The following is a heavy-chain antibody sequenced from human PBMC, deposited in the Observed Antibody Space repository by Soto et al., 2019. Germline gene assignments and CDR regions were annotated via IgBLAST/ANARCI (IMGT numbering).Heavy chain of an antibody. CDR1: GFTFSAYA. CDR3: AKDAAGRGSDY. V-gene: IGHV3-23*01. J-gene: IGHJ4*02. D-gene: IGHD6-19*01. Sequence: GGSLRLSCAASGFTFSAYAMSWVRRAPGKGLEWVSAISGSGSGTYYADSVKGRFTIARDNSKNTLYLQMNSLRAEDTAVYFCAKDAAGRGSDYWGQGTLVTVSS. CDR2: ISGSGSGT.